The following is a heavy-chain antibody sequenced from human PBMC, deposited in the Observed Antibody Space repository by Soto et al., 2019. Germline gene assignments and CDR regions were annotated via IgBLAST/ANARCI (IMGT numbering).Heavy chain of an antibody. CDR3: ARVQVLPNPAADF. D-gene: IGHD3-10*01. Sequence: QVHLVQSGAEVRKPGASVKVSCKASGYTFTTYGLIWVRQAPGQHLEWLGWISARNGDTKYAQGFQGRVTLTRDTSKATAYMELMNLRSDHTAVYFCARVQVLPNPAADFWGQGTLVTVSS. CDR1: GYTFTTYG. J-gene: IGHJ4*02. CDR2: ISARNGDT. V-gene: IGHV1-18*04.